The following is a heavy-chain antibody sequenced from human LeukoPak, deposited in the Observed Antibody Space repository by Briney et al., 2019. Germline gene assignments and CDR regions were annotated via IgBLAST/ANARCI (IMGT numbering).Heavy chain of an antibody. D-gene: IGHD6-13*01. CDR1: ELAFKNVW. CDR2: ISGSGGST. V-gene: IGHV3-23*01. J-gene: IGHJ4*02. CDR3: AKVGQQVVLLFYFDY. Sequence: PGGSLRLSCGASELAFKNVWMSWVRRAPGKGLEWVSSISGSGGSTYYADSVKGRFTISRDNSKNTLYLQMNSLRAEDTAVYYCAKVGQQVVLLFYFDYWGQGTLVTVSS.